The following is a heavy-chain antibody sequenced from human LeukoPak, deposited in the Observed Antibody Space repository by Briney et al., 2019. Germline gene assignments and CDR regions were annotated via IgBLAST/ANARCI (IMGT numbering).Heavy chain of an antibody. Sequence: PSETLSLTCAVYGGSFSGYYWSWIRQPPGKGLEWIGEINHSGSTNYNPSLKSRVTISVDTSKNQFSLKLSSVTAADTAVYYCARGRGRFDPWGRGTLVTVSS. CDR1: GGSFSGYY. CDR2: INHSGST. J-gene: IGHJ5*02. CDR3: ARGRGRFDP. V-gene: IGHV4-34*01.